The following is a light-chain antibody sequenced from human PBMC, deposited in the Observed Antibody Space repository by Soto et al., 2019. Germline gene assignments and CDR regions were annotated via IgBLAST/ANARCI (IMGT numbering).Light chain of an antibody. Sequence: IVFTQSPATLSLSPGKRATLSCRASQNISNYLIWYQQKPGQAPRVLIYGASKRATGIPDRFSGSGSGTDFSLTISRLEPEDFAVYYCHQYDNAPQTYGQGTKVDI. CDR1: QNISNY. CDR2: GAS. V-gene: IGKV3-20*01. CDR3: HQYDNAPQT. J-gene: IGKJ2*01.